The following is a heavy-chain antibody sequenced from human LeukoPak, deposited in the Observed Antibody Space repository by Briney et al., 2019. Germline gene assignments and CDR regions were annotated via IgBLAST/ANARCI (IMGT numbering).Heavy chain of an antibody. Sequence: SETLSLTCAVYGGSFSGYYWSWIRQPPGKGLEWIGEINHSGSTNYNPSLKSRVTISVDTPKNQFSLKLSSVTAADTAVYYCARGRRYQLKLYYYYYMDVWGKGTTVTVSS. D-gene: IGHD2-2*01. J-gene: IGHJ6*03. CDR1: GGSFSGYY. CDR2: INHSGST. V-gene: IGHV4-34*01. CDR3: ARGRRYQLKLYYYYYMDV.